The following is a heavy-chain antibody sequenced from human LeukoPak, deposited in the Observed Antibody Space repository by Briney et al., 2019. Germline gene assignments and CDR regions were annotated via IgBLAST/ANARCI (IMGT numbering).Heavy chain of an antibody. Sequence: ASVKVSCKASGYTFTGYYMHWVRQAPGQGLEWMGWINPNSGGTNYAQKFQGRVTMTRDTSISTAYMELSRLRSDDTAVYYCARALEDIVVVVAGFDPWGQGTPVTVSS. D-gene: IGHD2-15*01. CDR1: GYTFTGYY. CDR3: ARALEDIVVVVAGFDP. J-gene: IGHJ5*02. CDR2: INPNSGGT. V-gene: IGHV1-2*02.